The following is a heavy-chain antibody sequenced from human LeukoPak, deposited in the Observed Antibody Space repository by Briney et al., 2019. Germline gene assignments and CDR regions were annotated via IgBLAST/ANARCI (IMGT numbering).Heavy chain of an antibody. CDR1: GFTFSSYW. D-gene: IGHD3-10*01. J-gene: IGHJ4*02. V-gene: IGHV3-7*01. CDR3: ARGELWFSIYYFDY. Sequence: GGSLRLSCASSGFTFSSYWMSWVRQAPGKGLEWVANIKQDGSEKYYVDSVKGRFTISRDKAKNSLYLQMNSLRAEDTAVYYCARGELWFSIYYFDYWGQGTLVTVPS. CDR2: IKQDGSEK.